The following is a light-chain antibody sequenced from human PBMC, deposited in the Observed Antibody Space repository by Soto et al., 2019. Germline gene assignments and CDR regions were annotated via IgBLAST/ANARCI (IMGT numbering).Light chain of an antibody. V-gene: IGLV2-11*01. CDR3: SSYAGSSTV. CDR1: SSDVGGYDF. CDR2: DVS. Sequence: QSALTQPRSVSGSPGQSVTISCTGTSSDVGGYDFVSWYQQHPGKAPKLMISDVSKRPSGVPDRFSGSKSGNTASLTISGLQAEDEADYYCSSYAGSSTVFGGGTQLTVL. J-gene: IGLJ7*01.